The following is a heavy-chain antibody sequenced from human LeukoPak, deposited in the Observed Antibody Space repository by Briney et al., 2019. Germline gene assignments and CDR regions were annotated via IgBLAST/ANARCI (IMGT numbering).Heavy chain of an antibody. D-gene: IGHD6-19*01. J-gene: IGHJ3*02. Sequence: GGSLRLSCTASGFTFGDYAMSWFRQAPGKGLEWVGFIRSKAYGGTTEYAASVKGRLTISRDDSKSIAYLQMNSLKTEDTAVYYCTRGYIRQWLVLRDAFDIWGQGTMVTVSS. V-gene: IGHV3-49*03. CDR1: GFTFGDYA. CDR2: IRSKAYGGTT. CDR3: TRGYIRQWLVLRDAFDI.